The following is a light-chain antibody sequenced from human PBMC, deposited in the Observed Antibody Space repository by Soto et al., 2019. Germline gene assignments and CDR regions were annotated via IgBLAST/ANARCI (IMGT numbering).Light chain of an antibody. CDR2: EVS. J-gene: IGLJ1*01. Sequence: QSALIQPASVSGSPGQSITISCTGTSSDVGGSNYVSWYQHHPHRAPKLLIYEVSYRPTGVSNRFSGSKSGNTASLTISGLQAEDDADYYCSSYTSSNSLEVFGFGTKLTVL. CDR1: SSDVGGSNY. V-gene: IGLV2-14*01. CDR3: SSYTSSNSLEV.